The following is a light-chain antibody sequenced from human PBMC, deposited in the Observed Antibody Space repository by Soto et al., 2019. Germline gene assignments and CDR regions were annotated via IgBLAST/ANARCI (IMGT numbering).Light chain of an antibody. J-gene: IGLJ2*01. CDR1: SSDVGSYNL. CDR2: EGS. V-gene: IGLV2-23*01. Sequence: QSALTQPASVSGSPGQSITISCTGTSSDVGSYNLVSWYQQHPGKAPQLMIYEGSKRPSGVSNRFPSSKSGNTASLTISGLQAEDEADYYCCSYAGSSIVVFGGGTKLTVL. CDR3: CSYAGSSIVV.